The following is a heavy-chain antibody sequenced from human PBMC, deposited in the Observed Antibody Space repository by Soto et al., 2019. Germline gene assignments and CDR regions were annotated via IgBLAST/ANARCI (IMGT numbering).Heavy chain of an antibody. J-gene: IGHJ4*02. D-gene: IGHD2-2*01. CDR3: ARGSSRAMYSY. CDR1: RDWFASYA. CDR2: MNPNSGNT. Sequence: GVSAKLSSEDSRDWFASYARRWVRQATGQGLEWMGWMNPNSGNTGYAQKFQGRVTMTRNTSISTAYMELSSLSSEDTAVYYWARGSSRAMYSYWRQGTLVTVSS. V-gene: IGHV1-8*01.